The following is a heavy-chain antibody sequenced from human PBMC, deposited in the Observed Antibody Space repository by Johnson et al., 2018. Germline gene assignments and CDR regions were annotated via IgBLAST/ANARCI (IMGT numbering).Heavy chain of an antibody. V-gene: IGHV4-34*01. CDR3: ARGGPMVVVTATRYYYYYMDG. Sequence: QVQLQQWGAGLLKPSETLSLTCAVYGGSFSGYYWSWIRQPPGKGLEWIGEINHSGSTNYNPSLKSRVTISVDTSKNQFSLKLSSVTAADTAVDYCARGGPMVVVTATRYYYYYMDGWGKGTTVTVSS. CDR2: INHSGST. J-gene: IGHJ6*03. CDR1: GGSFSGYY. D-gene: IGHD2-21*02.